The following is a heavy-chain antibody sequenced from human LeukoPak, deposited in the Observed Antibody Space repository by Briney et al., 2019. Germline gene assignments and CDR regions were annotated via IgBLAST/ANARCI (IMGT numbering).Heavy chain of an antibody. Sequence: SETLSLTCTVSGGSISSYYWSWIRQPPGKGLEWIGYIYYSGSTNYNPSLKSRVTISVDTSKNQFSLKLSSVTAADTAGYYCARTSGIAADFDYWGQGTLVTVSS. V-gene: IGHV4-59*01. D-gene: IGHD6-13*01. CDR2: IYYSGST. J-gene: IGHJ4*02. CDR1: GGSISSYY. CDR3: ARTSGIAADFDY.